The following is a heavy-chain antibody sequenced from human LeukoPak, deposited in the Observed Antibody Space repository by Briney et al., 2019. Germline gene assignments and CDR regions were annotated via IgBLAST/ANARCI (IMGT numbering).Heavy chain of an antibody. D-gene: IGHD2-21*02. V-gene: IGHV1-2*02. CDR2: INPNSGGT. CDR3: ARDLGPGGDEYYFDY. J-gene: IGHJ4*02. CDR1: EYTFTGYY. Sequence: GASVKVSCKASEYTFTGYYMHWVRQAPGQGLGWMGWINPNSGGTNYAQKFQGRVTMTRDTSISTAYMELSRLRSDDTAVYYCARDLGPGGDEYYFDYWGQGTLVTVSS.